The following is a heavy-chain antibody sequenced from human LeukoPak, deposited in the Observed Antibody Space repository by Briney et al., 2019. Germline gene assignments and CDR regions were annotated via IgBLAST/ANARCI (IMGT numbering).Heavy chain of an antibody. CDR1: GFTFSKHG. CDR2: IRGSGGGT. Sequence: GGSLRLSCVASGFTFSKHGMSWVRQAPGRGLEWVSGIRGSGGGTYYADSVKGRFTISRDTSKNTLYLQMNSLRAEDTAVYYCAKDSSTWGNLAGHFDSWGQGTLVTVSS. J-gene: IGHJ4*02. V-gene: IGHV3-23*01. D-gene: IGHD6-13*01. CDR3: AKDSSTWGNLAGHFDS.